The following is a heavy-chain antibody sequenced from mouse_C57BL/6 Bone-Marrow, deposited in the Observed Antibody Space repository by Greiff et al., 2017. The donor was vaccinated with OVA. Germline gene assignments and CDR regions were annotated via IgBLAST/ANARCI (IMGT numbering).Heavy chain of an antibody. V-gene: IGHV1-85*01. CDR1: GYTFTSYD. D-gene: IGHD1-1*01. CDR3: ARRARYYGSSSYAMDY. Sequence: LVESGPELVKPGASVKLSCKASGYTFTSYDINWVKQRPGQGLEWIGWIYPRDGSTKYNEKFKGKATLTVDTSSSTAYMELHSLTSEDSAVYFCARRARYYGSSSYAMDYWGQGTSVTVSS. CDR2: IYPRDGST. J-gene: IGHJ4*01.